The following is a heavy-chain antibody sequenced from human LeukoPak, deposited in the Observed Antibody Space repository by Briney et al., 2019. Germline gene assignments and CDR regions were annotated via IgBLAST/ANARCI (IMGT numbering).Heavy chain of an antibody. J-gene: IGHJ6*02. Sequence: PSETLSLTCTVSGGSISSYYWSWIRQPPGKGLEWIGYIYYSGSTNYNPSLKSRVTISVDTSKNQFSLKLSSVTAADTAVYYCARVLAGTMARGWVGMDVWGQGTTVTVSS. CDR2: IYYSGST. CDR3: ARVLAGTMARGWVGMDV. V-gene: IGHV4-59*08. D-gene: IGHD3-10*01. CDR1: GGSISSYY.